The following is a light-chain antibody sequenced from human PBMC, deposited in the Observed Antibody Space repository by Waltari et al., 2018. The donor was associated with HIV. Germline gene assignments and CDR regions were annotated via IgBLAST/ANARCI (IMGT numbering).Light chain of an antibody. J-gene: IGLJ2*01. CDR2: GKN. CDR3: NSRDSSGNLVV. CDR1: SLRSYY. Sequence: SSELTQDPAVSVVLGQTVRITCQGDSLRSYYASWYQQKPGQAPVLVIYGKNNRPSGIPDRFSGSISGNTASLTITGAQAEDEAYYYCNSRDSSGNLVVFGGGTKLTVL. V-gene: IGLV3-19*01.